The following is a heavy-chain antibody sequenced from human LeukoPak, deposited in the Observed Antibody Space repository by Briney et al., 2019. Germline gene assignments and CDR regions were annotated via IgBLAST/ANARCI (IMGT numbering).Heavy chain of an antibody. CDR2: IYYSGST. Sequence: NPSETLSLTCTVSGGSISSYYWSWIRQPPGKGLEWIGYIYYSGSTNYNPSLKSRVTISVDTSKNQFSLKLSSVTAADTAVYYCARRDISGWYFDYWGQGTLVTVSS. J-gene: IGHJ4*02. CDR3: ARRDISGWYFDY. V-gene: IGHV4-59*08. D-gene: IGHD6-19*01. CDR1: GGSISSYY.